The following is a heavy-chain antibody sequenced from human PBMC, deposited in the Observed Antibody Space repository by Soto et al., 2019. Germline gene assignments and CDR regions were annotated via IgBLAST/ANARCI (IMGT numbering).Heavy chain of an antibody. CDR3: ARLGRLYCSSTSCYSYYMDV. Sequence: SETLSLTCTVSGGSISSSSYYWGWIRQPPGKGLEWLGSIYYSGSTYYNPSLKSRDTISVDTSKNQFSLKLSSVTAADTAVYYCARLGRLYCSSTSCYSYYMDVWGKGTTVTVSS. D-gene: IGHD2-2*01. CDR1: GGSISSSSYY. J-gene: IGHJ6*03. V-gene: IGHV4-39*01. CDR2: IYYSGST.